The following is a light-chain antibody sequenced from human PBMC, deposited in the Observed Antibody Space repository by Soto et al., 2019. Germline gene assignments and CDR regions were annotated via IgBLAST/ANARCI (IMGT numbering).Light chain of an antibody. V-gene: IGLV1-44*01. CDR3: AAWDDSLNGHV. J-gene: IGLJ3*02. CDR1: SSNIGSNP. Sequence: QPVLTQPPSASGTPGQRVTISCSGSSSNIGSNPVNWYQQLPGTAPKVLINTDNQRPSGVPDRFSGSKSGTSASLAISGLQSEDEADYYCAAWDDSLNGHVFGGGTKLTVL. CDR2: TDN.